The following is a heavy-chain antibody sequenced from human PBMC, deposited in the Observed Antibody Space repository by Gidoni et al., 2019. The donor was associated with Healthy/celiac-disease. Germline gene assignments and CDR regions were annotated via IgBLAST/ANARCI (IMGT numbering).Heavy chain of an antibody. Sequence: QVQLVASGGGVVQPGRSLRLSCAASGFSFSSYGRLWVRQAPGKGLEWVAVIWYDGSNKYYADSVKGRFTISRDNSKNTLYLQMNSLRAEDTAVYYCARGGIQLWFGEPYYYYGMDVWGQGTTVTVSS. CDR3: ARGGIQLWFGEPYYYYGMDV. CDR1: GFSFSSYG. D-gene: IGHD5-18*01. CDR2: IWYDGSNK. V-gene: IGHV3-33*01. J-gene: IGHJ6*02.